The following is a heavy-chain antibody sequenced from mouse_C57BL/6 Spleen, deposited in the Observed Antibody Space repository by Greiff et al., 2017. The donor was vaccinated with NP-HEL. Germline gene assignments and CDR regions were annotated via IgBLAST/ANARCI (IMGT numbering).Heavy chain of an antibody. D-gene: IGHD4-1*01. CDR3: ARTGAYWYFDV. J-gene: IGHJ1*03. V-gene: IGHV5-16*01. CDR2: INYDGSST. CDR1: GFTFSDYY. Sequence: EVTLVESEGGLVQPGSSMKLSCTASGFTFSDYYMAWVRQVPEKGLEWVANINYDGSSTYYLDSLKSRFIISRDNAKNILYLQMSSLKSEDTATYYCARTGAYWYFDVWGTGTTVTVSS.